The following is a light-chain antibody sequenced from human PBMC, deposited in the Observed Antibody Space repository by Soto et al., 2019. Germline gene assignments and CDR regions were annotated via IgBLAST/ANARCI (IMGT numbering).Light chain of an antibody. CDR1: QGIGNA. Sequence: AIRMSQPPSPLSASVGDRVSISCRGSQGIGNALGWYQQKPGKPTKLLIYGASNLQSGVPQRFSGSGSGTDFTLAISSLQPEDSATYYCLQDINYPWTFGQGTKLDIK. J-gene: IGKJ1*01. CDR3: LQDINYPWT. V-gene: IGKV1-6*01. CDR2: GAS.